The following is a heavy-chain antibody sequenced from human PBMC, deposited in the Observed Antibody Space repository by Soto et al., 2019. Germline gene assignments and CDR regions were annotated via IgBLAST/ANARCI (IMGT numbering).Heavy chain of an antibody. CDR1: GFTFRSYT. D-gene: IGHD2-21*02. V-gene: IGHV3-23*01. CDR2: IGGSGDGT. Sequence: GGSLRLSCEASGFTFRSYTMNWVRRAPGKGLEWVATIGGSGDGTYYGESVKGRFTISRDNSKNTVYLQMNSLRAEDTAIYYCARDREASLLRFPSSYWGQGTLVTVSS. J-gene: IGHJ4*02. CDR3: ARDREASLLRFPSSY.